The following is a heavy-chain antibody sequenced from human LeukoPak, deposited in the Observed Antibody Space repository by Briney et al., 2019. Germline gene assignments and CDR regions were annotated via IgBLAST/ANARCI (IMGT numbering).Heavy chain of an antibody. CDR3: ALWEIVHYAFDF. Sequence: GASVKVSCKASGYTFTCYYMHWVRQAPGQGLEWMGWINPNSGGTNYAQKFQGRVTMTRDTSISTAYMELNRLRSDDTAVYYCALWEIVHYAFDFGGQGTMVTVSS. V-gene: IGHV1-2*02. J-gene: IGHJ3*01. CDR1: GYTFTCYY. D-gene: IGHD5-12*01. CDR2: INPNSGGT.